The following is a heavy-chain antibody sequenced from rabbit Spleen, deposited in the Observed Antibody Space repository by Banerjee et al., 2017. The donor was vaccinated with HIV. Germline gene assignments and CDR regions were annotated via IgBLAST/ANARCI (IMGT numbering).Heavy chain of an antibody. Sequence: QSLEESGGDLVKPGASLTLTCTASGFSFSSSYWICWVRQAPGKGLEWIACINIVTGKSVYASWAKGRFTMSRTSSTTVTLQMTSLTDADTATYFCARDLVAVIGWNFNLWGQGTLVTVS. CDR3: ARDLVAVIGWNFNL. CDR2: INIVTGKS. D-gene: IGHD1-1*01. V-gene: IGHV1S40*01. CDR1: GFSFSSSYW. J-gene: IGHJ4*01.